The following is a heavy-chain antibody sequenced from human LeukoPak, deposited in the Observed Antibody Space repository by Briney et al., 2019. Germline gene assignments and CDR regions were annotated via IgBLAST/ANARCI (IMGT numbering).Heavy chain of an antibody. V-gene: IGHV1-2*02. CDR1: GYTFTGYY. CDR3: ARADGDYDAFDI. Sequence: ASVKVSCKASGYTFTGYYMHWVRQAPGQGLEWMGWINPNSGGTNNAQKFQGRVTMTTDTSTSTAYMELRSLRSDDTAVYYCARADGDYDAFDIWGQGTMVTVSS. J-gene: IGHJ3*02. D-gene: IGHD4-17*01. CDR2: INPNSGGT.